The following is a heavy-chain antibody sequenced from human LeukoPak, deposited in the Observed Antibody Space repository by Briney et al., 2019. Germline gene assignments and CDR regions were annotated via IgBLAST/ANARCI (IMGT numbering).Heavy chain of an antibody. CDR3: VQSGYSYGYAEYFQQ. V-gene: IGHV3-30*02. J-gene: IGHJ1*01. D-gene: IGHD5-18*01. Sequence: PGGSLRLSCAASGFTFSSYGMHWVRQAPGKGLEWVAFIRYDGSNKYYADSVKGRFTISRDNSKNTLYLQMNSLRAEDTAVYYCVQSGYSYGYAEYFQQWGQGTLVTVSS. CDR1: GFTFSSYG. CDR2: IRYDGSNK.